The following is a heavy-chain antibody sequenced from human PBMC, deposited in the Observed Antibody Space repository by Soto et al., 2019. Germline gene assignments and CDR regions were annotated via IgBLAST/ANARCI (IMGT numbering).Heavy chain of an antibody. CDR3: ARGGYYASRGARPFDY. D-gene: IGHD3-22*01. Sequence: QVQLVESGGGVVQPGRSLRLSCAASGFTFSSYAMHWVRQAPGKGLEWVAVISYDGSNKYYADSVKGRFTISRDNSKNTLYLQMNSLRAEYTAVYYCARGGYYASRGARPFDYWGQGTLVAVSS. CDR1: GFTFSSYA. V-gene: IGHV3-30-3*01. CDR2: ISYDGSNK. J-gene: IGHJ4*02.